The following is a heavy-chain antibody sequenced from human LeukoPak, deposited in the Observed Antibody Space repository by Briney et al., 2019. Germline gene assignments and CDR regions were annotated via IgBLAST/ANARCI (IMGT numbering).Heavy chain of an antibody. D-gene: IGHD6-13*01. CDR1: GFTFSSYW. Sequence: GGSLRLSCAASGFTFSSYWMSWVRQAPGKGLEWVANIKQDGSEKYYVDSVKGRFTISRDNSKNTLYLQMNGLKTEDTAYCAKSAVQQLALPFEYWGQGTLVTVSS. V-gene: IGHV3-7*03. CDR3: SAVQQLALPFEY. CDR2: IKQDGSEK. J-gene: IGHJ4*02.